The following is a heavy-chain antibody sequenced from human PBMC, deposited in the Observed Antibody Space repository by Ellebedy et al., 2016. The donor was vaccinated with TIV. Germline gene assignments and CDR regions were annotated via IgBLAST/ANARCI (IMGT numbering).Heavy chain of an antibody. Sequence: ASVKVSXXASGYTFTDYFLHWVRQAPGQRLKWVGWINPNGGGTHYAPKFQGRVTVTMDTSISTAYLELTSLTSDDTAVYYCARGLGVRDDYWGQGTLVTVSS. V-gene: IGHV1-2*02. CDR3: ARGLGVRDDY. CDR2: INPNGGGT. CDR1: GYTFTDYF. J-gene: IGHJ4*02. D-gene: IGHD3-16*01.